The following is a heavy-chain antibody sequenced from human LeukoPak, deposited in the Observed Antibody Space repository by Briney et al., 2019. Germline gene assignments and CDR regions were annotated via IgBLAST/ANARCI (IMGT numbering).Heavy chain of an antibody. CDR1: GFTFSSYG. CDR3: ASTRHSSSWYYFDY. V-gene: IGHV3-30*03. Sequence: GGSLRLSCAASGFTFSSYGMHWVRQAPGKGLEWVAVISYDGSNKYYADSVKGRFTISRDNSKNTLYLQMNSLRAEDTAVYYCASTRHSSSWYYFDYWGQGTLVTVSS. CDR2: ISYDGSNK. J-gene: IGHJ4*02. D-gene: IGHD6-13*01.